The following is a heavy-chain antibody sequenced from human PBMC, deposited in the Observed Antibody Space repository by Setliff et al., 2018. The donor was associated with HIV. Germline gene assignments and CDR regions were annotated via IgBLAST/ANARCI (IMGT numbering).Heavy chain of an antibody. V-gene: IGHV1-46*01. D-gene: IGHD6-25*01. CDR1: GDTSTIHY. CDR2: MNKDGVGT. Sequence: ASVKVSCKASGDTSTIHYIHWVRQAPGQGLEWMGIMNKDGVGTTYAQKFQGRVTLTRDRSISTAYMELSSLRSEDTAMYYCARFSYGSVWPETDYWGQGTLVTVSS. J-gene: IGHJ4*02. CDR3: ARFSYGSVWPETDY.